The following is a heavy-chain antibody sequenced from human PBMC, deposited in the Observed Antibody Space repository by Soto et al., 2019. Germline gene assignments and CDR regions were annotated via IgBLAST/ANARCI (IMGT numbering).Heavy chain of an antibody. CDR3: ARDNFLYDSSGYFHDAFDI. Sequence: QVQLQESGAGLVKPSQTLSLTCAVSGGSISGGGYYWSWIRQHPGKGLEWIGYIYYSGSTYYNPSLKSRVTISVDTSKNQFSLQLSFVTAADTAVYYCARDNFLYDSSGYFHDAFDIWGPGTMVTVSS. CDR1: GGSISGGGYY. V-gene: IGHV4-31*11. CDR2: IYYSGST. J-gene: IGHJ3*02. D-gene: IGHD3-22*01.